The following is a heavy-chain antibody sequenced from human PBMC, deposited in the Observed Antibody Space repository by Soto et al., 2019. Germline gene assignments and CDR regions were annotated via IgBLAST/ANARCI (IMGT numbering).Heavy chain of an antibody. Sequence: GGSLRLSCKVSGFTFRDYAMSWVRQAPGKGLEWVPDISGSGGDARYADSVKGRFTISRDNSRDTLFLQLDSLRVDDTAVYYCAKDSWGGTVRGCSHDSWGQGTLVGVSS. V-gene: IGHV3-23*01. CDR2: ISGSGGDA. D-gene: IGHD2-15*01. J-gene: IGHJ4*02. CDR3: AKDSWGGTVRGCSHDS. CDR1: GFTFRDYA.